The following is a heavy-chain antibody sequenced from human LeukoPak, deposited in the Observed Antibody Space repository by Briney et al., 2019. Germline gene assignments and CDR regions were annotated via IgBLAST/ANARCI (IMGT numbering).Heavy chain of an antibody. CDR2: IYSGGST. J-gene: IGHJ4*02. CDR3: ARAPGPIDY. Sequence: GGALRLSCAASGCTLSSKYRSGVGQAPGKGLEWVSVIYSGGSTYYADSVTGRFTISRDNSKNTLYLQMNSLRAEDTAVYYCARAPGPIDYWGQGTLVTVSS. V-gene: IGHV3-66*02. CDR1: GCTLSSKY.